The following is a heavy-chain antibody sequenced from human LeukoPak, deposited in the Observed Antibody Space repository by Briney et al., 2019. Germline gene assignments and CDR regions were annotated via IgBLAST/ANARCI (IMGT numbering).Heavy chain of an antibody. CDR1: GYTFTGYY. CDR2: INPNSGGT. Sequence: GASVKVSCKASGYTFTGYYMHWVRQAPGQGLEWMGRINPNSGGTNYAQKFQGRVTMTRDTSTSTVYMELSSLRSEDTAVYYCARGDRRPDKFGELRPFDYWGQGTLVTVSS. CDR3: ARGDRRPDKFGELRPFDY. V-gene: IGHV1-2*06. J-gene: IGHJ4*02. D-gene: IGHD3-10*01.